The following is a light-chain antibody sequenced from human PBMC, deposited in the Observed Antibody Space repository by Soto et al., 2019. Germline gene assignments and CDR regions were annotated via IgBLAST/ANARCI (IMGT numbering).Light chain of an antibody. CDR3: LQYDRYPFT. CDR1: EFINNW. V-gene: IGKV1-5*03. CDR2: RAA. Sequence: DIQMTQSPSTLSASIGDRVTITCRASEFINNWVAWYQQRPGKAPRVLIYRAATLQRGVSSRFSGSGSGTDFTLTISSLQPDDFSTYYCLQYDRYPFTFGPGTTVDV. J-gene: IGKJ3*01.